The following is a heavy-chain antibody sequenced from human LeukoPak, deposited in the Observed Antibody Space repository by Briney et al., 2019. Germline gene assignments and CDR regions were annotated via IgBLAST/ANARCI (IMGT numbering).Heavy chain of an antibody. J-gene: IGHJ4*02. V-gene: IGHV3-64*01. D-gene: IGHD3-22*01. CDR1: GFTFSSYA. CDR3: ARGRGCYYDSSGYYFPPDIDY. Sequence: GGSLRLSCAASGFTFSSYAMHWVRQAPGKGLEYVSAISSNGGSTYYANSVKGRFTISRDNSKNTLYLQMGSLRAEDMAVYYCARGRGCYYDSSGYYFPPDIDYWGQGTLVTVSS. CDR2: ISSNGGST.